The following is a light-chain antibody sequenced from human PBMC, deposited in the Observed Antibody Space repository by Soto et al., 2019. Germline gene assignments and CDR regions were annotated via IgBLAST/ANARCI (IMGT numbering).Light chain of an antibody. CDR1: SSNAGAGYD. Sequence: QSVLTQPPSVTGAPGQRVTISCTGSSSNAGAGYDVHWYRQVPGSAPKLLIYGNTNRPSGVPDRFSGSKSGSSASLAITGLHADDEADYYCQPYDTGLLGWVFGGGTNLTVL. V-gene: IGLV1-40*01. CDR3: QPYDTGLLGWV. J-gene: IGLJ3*02. CDR2: GNT.